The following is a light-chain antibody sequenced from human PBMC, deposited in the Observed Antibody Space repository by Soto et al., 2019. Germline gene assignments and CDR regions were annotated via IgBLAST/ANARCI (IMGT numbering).Light chain of an antibody. V-gene: IGLV1-47*01. CDR2: RND. CDR1: TSNIGSNF. Sequence: QSVLTQPPSASGTPGQRVTISCSGDTSNIGSNFVYWYQQLPGTAPKLLIYRNDQRPSGVPDRFSGSRPGTSASLAIDGLLSEDEAEYYCAAWDDSLSGVVFGGGTELTVL. CDR3: AAWDDSLSGVV. J-gene: IGLJ2*01.